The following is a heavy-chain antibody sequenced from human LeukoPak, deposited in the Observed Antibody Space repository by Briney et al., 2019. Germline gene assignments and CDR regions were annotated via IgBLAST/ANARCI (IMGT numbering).Heavy chain of an antibody. CDR1: GFTFSRNS. CDR3: ARGADNYGYTFDY. J-gene: IGHJ4*02. CDR2: ISSSSSYI. D-gene: IGHD5-18*01. V-gene: IGHV3-21*01. Sequence: GGPLRLSCAGSGFTFSRNSMNWVRQAPGKGLEWVSSISSSSSYIYYADSVKGRFTISRDNAKNSLYLEMNSLRAEDTAIYYCARGADNYGYTFDYWGQGTLVTASS.